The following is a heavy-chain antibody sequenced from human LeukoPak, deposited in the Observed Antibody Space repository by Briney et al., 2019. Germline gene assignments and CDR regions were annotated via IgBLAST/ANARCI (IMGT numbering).Heavy chain of an antibody. CDR2: IYTSGST. D-gene: IGHD1-26*01. CDR3: ARDELRYLYYYGMDV. CDR1: GGSISSYY. J-gene: IGHJ6*02. Sequence: SETLSLTCTVSGGSISSYYWSWIRQPAGKGLEWIGRIYTSGSTNYNPSLKSRVTMSVDTSKNQFSLKLSSVTAADTAVYYCARDELRYLYYYGMDVWGQGTTVTVSS. V-gene: IGHV4-4*07.